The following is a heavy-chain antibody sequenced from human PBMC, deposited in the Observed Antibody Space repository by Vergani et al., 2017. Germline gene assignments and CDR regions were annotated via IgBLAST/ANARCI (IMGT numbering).Heavy chain of an antibody. CDR1: GYTFTSYD. D-gene: IGHD1-1*01. CDR3: AREGRTQLERLKGFDY. J-gene: IGHJ4*02. V-gene: IGHV1-8*01. CDR2: MNPNSGNT. Sequence: QVQLVQSGAEVKTPGASVKVSCKASGYTFTSYDINWVRQATGQGLEWMGWMNPNSGNTNYAQKLQGRVTMTTDTSTSTAYMELRSLRSDDTAVYYCAREGRTQLERLKGFDYWGQGTLVTVSS.